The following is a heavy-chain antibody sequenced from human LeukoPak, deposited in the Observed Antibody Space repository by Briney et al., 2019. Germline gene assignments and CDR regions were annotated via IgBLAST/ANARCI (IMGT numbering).Heavy chain of an antibody. CDR1: GFTFSSHS. V-gene: IGHV3-21*01. CDR2: ISSSSSYI. D-gene: IGHD3-16*01. Sequence: GGSLRLSCAASGFTFSSHSMNWVRQAPGKGLEWVSSISSSSSYIYYADSVKGRFTISRDNAKNSLYLQMNSLRAEDTAVYYCARADVWGSFDYWGQGTLVTVSS. CDR3: ARADVWGSFDY. J-gene: IGHJ4*02.